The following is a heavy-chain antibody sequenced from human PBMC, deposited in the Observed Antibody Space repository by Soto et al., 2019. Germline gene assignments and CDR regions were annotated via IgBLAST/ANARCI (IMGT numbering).Heavy chain of an antibody. D-gene: IGHD1-26*01. CDR3: ARGPPIVGNTTPLDS. CDR1: GGSITNSNW. Sequence: QVQLQETGPRLVKPSGTLSLTCTVSGGSITNSNWWSWVRLPPAKGLEWIGDIYHAGSTKYNPSLERRVTMSVDSSNNQFALTLTSVTAADTAVYFCARGPPIVGNTTPLDSWGQGNLVTAS. CDR2: IYHAGST. J-gene: IGHJ4*02. V-gene: IGHV4-4*02.